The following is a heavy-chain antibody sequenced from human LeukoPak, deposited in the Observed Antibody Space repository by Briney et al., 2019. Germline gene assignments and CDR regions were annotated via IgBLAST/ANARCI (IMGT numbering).Heavy chain of an antibody. D-gene: IGHD1-26*01. Sequence: PSDTVSLLCSLWGRPLCRYYGLCTPHPREKGGVGISHIYYRGSTNYNPSLKSRVTMSVDTSKNQFSLEVSSVTTADTGVYYCARQSGRNLLDSWGQGALVTVSS. V-gene: IGHV4-59*08. J-gene: IGHJ4*02. CDR2: IYYRGST. CDR3: ARQSGRNLLDS. CDR1: GRPLCRYY.